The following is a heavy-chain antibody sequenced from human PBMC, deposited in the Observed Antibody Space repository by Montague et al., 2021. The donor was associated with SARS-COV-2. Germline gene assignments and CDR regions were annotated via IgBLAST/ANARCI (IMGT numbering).Heavy chain of an antibody. D-gene: IGHD6-13*01. CDR1: GGSISTYY. Sequence: SETLSLTCTVSGGSISTYYWSWIRQPPGKGLEWIGSVYYSGSTYYNPPLKSRVTVSVDTSKNQFSLKISSVTAADTAVYFCAGQSASSPFDHWGQGTLVTVSS. V-gene: IGHV4-59*05. CDR2: VYYSGST. CDR3: AGQSASSPFDH. J-gene: IGHJ4*02.